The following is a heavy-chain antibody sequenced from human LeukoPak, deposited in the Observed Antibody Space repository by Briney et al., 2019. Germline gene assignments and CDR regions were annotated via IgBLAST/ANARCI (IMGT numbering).Heavy chain of an antibody. CDR2: IKQDGSEK. CDR1: GFTFSNYW. V-gene: IGHV3-7*03. D-gene: IGHD6-13*01. J-gene: IGHJ4*02. CDR3: AKQQLPRGYFDY. Sequence: GGSLRLSCAASGFTFSNYWMSWVRQAPGKGLEWVANIKQDGSEKYYVNSVKGRFTISRDNSKNALYLQMNSLRAEDTAVYYCAKQQLPRGYFDYWGQGTLVTVSS.